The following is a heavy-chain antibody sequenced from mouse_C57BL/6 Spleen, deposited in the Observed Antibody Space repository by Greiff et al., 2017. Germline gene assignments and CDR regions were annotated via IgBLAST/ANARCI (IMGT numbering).Heavy chain of an antibody. D-gene: IGHD2-4*01. CDR1: GFSFNTYA. CDR3: VRHYYDYDEAWFAY. V-gene: IGHV10-1*01. CDR2: IRSKSNNYAT. Sequence: DVQLVESGGGLVQPKGSLKLSCAASGFSFNTYAMNWVRQAPGKGLEWVARIRSKSNNYATYYADSVKDRFTISRDDSESMLYLQMNNLKTEDTAMYYGVRHYYDYDEAWFAYWGQGTLVTVSA. J-gene: IGHJ3*01.